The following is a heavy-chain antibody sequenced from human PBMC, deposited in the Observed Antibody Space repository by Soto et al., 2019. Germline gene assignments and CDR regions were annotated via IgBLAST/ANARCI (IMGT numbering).Heavy chain of an antibody. D-gene: IGHD6-19*01. CDR1: GYTFTSYG. CDR2: INAYNGNT. Sequence: QVQLVQSGAEVKKPGASVKVSCKASGYTFTSYGISWVRQAPGQGLEWMGWINAYNGNTNYAQKLQGRVTITTDTPTSTAYVELRSLRSDATSVFYCARDPVAGTYFDYWGQGTLVTVSS. V-gene: IGHV1-18*01. CDR3: ARDPVAGTYFDY. J-gene: IGHJ4*02.